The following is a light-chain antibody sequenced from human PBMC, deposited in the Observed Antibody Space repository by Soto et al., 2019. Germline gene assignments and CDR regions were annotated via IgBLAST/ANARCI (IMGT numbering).Light chain of an antibody. CDR1: QTVGDHF. Sequence: EIALTQSPATLSLSLGETATLSCRASQTVGDHFLAWYQQKPGQAPRLLIYGASSRATGIPDRFSGSGSGTDFTLTISRLEPDDFAVFYCQHYGPSPITFGQGTRLEIK. CDR3: QHYGPSPIT. J-gene: IGKJ5*01. V-gene: IGKV3-20*01. CDR2: GAS.